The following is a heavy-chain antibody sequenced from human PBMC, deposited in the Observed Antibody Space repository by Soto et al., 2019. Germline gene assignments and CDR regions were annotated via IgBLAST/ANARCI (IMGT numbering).Heavy chain of an antibody. CDR3: ARGPPYYGSGSRLNWFDP. V-gene: IGHV1-8*01. Sequence: VQLVQSGAEVKKPGASVKVSCKASGYTFTSYDINWVRQATGQGLEWMGWMNPNSGNTGYAQKFQGRVTMTRNTSISTAYMELSSLRSEDTAVYYCARGPPYYGSGSRLNWFDPWGQGTLVTVSS. CDR2: MNPNSGNT. CDR1: GYTFTSYD. J-gene: IGHJ5*02. D-gene: IGHD3-10*01.